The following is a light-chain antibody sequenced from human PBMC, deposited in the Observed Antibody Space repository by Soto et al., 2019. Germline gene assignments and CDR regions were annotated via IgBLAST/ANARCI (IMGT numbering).Light chain of an antibody. Sequence: QSALTQPASVSGSPGQSITISCTGTSSDVGGYNYVSWYQQHPSKAPQLMIYDVSKRPSGVSNRFSGSKSGNTASLTISGLQAEDGADYYCSSYTSSSTLVVFGGGTKLTVL. J-gene: IGLJ2*01. CDR2: DVS. V-gene: IGLV2-14*01. CDR3: SSYTSSSTLVV. CDR1: SSDVGGYNY.